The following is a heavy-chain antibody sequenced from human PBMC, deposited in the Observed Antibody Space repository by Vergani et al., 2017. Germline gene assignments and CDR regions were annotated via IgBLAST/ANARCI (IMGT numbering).Heavy chain of an antibody. CDR3: ARMGGYDEGDAFRIGYFDS. D-gene: IGHD3-22*01. V-gene: IGHV4-34*01. CDR2: INHSGST. Sequence: QVQLQQWGAGLLKPSETLSLTCAVYGGSFGGYYWSWIRQPPGKGLEWIGEINHSGSTNYNPSLKSRVIISVDTSKNQFSLKLNSVTAADTAMYYCARMGGYDEGDAFRIGYFDSWGPGILVTVSS. CDR1: GGSFGGYY. J-gene: IGHJ4*02.